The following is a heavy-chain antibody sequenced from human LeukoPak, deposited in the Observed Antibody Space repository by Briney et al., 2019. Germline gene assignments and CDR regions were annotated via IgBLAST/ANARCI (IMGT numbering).Heavy chain of an antibody. Sequence: SETLSLTCAVYGGSFSGYYWSWIRQPPGKGLEWIGEINHSGCTNYNPSLKSRVTISVDTSKNQFSLKLSSVTAADTAVYYCARGPRDIVVVPAARYYYYGMDVWGQGTTVTVSS. CDR2: INHSGCT. D-gene: IGHD2-2*01. V-gene: IGHV4-34*01. J-gene: IGHJ6*02. CDR1: GGSFSGYY. CDR3: ARGPRDIVVVPAARYYYYGMDV.